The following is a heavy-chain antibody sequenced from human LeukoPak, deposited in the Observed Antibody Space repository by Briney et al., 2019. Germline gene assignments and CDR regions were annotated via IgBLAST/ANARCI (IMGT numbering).Heavy chain of an antibody. V-gene: IGHV3-43*01. Sequence: GGSLRLSCAASGFTFDDYTMHWVRQAPGKGLEWVSLISWDGGSTYYADSVKGRFTISRDNSKNSLYLQMNSLRTKDTALYCCAKGFGYCSSTSCYNDGMDVWGQGTTVTVSS. CDR1: GFTFDDYT. D-gene: IGHD2-2*02. CDR2: ISWDGGST. CDR3: AKGFGYCSSTSCYNDGMDV. J-gene: IGHJ6*02.